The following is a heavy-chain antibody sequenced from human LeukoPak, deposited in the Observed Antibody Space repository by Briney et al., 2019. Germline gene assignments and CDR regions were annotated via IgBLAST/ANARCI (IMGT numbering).Heavy chain of an antibody. D-gene: IGHD3-10*01. Sequence: GGSLRPSCAASGFTFSAYWMHWVRQAPGKELVCISRINNDGSTVYADSVAGRFTISRDNARDTLYLQMNSLRVEDTAVYYCARDYYGSIDLWGQGTLVTVSS. V-gene: IGHV3-74*01. CDR3: ARDYYGSIDL. J-gene: IGHJ1*01. CDR1: GFTFSAYW. CDR2: INNDGST.